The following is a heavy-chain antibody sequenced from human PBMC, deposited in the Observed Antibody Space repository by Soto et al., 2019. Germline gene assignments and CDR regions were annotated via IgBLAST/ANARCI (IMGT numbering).Heavy chain of an antibody. CDR3: ARSQGSSTSLEIYYYYYYGMDV. CDR1: GGTFSSYA. Sequence: QVQLVQSGAEVQKPGSSVKVSCKASGGTFSSYAISWVRQAPGQELEWMGGIITISDTANYAQKFQGRVTLTADESTSTAYMELSSLRSEDTAVYYCARSQGSSTSLEIYYYYYYGMDVWGQGTTVTVSS. D-gene: IGHD2-2*01. CDR2: IITISDTA. J-gene: IGHJ6*02. V-gene: IGHV1-69*01.